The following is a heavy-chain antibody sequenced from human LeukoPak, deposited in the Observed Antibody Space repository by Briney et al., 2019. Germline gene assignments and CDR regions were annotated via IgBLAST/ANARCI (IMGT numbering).Heavy chain of an antibody. CDR2: IGGSGDGT. Sequence: PSGRSLRLSRTASGFTFKLYAMTWVRQAPGKGLEWVSGIGGSGDGTHYTHSVKGRFAISRDNSKNTLYLQMNSLRAEDTAVYYCAKDRGPYVGIDNNWFDHWGQGTLVIVSS. CDR3: AKDRGPYVGIDNNWFDH. CDR1: GFTFKLYA. V-gene: IGHV3-23*01. D-gene: IGHD3-10*02. J-gene: IGHJ5*02.